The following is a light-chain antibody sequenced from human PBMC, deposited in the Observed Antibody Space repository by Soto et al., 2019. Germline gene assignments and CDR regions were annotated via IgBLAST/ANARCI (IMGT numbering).Light chain of an antibody. CDR3: CSYAGTATLV. Sequence: QSALTQPRSVSGSPGQSVTISCTGTSSNVGVYNYVSWYQQHPGRVPKLMIYDVNKRPSGVPDRFSGSKSGNTASLTISGLQAEDEADYYCCSYAGTATLVFGGGTKVPVL. CDR2: DVN. CDR1: SSNVGVYNY. V-gene: IGLV2-11*01. J-gene: IGLJ3*02.